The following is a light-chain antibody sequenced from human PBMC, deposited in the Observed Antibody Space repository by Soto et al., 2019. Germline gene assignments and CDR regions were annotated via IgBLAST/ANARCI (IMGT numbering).Light chain of an antibody. CDR1: QGIYTY. CDR2: AAS. Sequence: DIQLTQSPSFLSASVGDRVTITCRASQGIYTYLAWYQQKPGKAPELLIYAASTLQSGVPSRFSGSGSGTEFALAIGSLQPEEFATYCGQHLNSYPWTFGQGTKVEIK. CDR3: QHLNSYPWT. J-gene: IGKJ1*01. V-gene: IGKV1-9*01.